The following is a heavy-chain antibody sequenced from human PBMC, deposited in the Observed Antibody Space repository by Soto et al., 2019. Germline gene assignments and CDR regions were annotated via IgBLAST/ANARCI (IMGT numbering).Heavy chain of an antibody. CDR1: GFTFSSYA. D-gene: IGHD2-2*01. CDR3: AIDRPSQLYGMVV. J-gene: IGHJ6*02. V-gene: IGHV3-23*01. Sequence: WVSLRLSFAASGFTFSSYAMSWVRQAPGKGLEWVSAISGSGGSTYYADSVKGRFTISRDNSKNTLYLQMNSLRAEHTAVYYCAIDRPSQLYGMVVGGQGTTFT. CDR2: ISGSGGST.